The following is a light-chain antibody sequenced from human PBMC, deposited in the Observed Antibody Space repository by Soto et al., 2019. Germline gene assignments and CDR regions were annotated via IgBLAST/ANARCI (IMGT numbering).Light chain of an antibody. V-gene: IGKV3-11*01. CDR3: QHRSNSEIT. CDR1: QSVSSY. Sequence: EIVLTQSPATLTLSPGERATLSCRASQSVSSYLAWYQHKPGQAPRLLIYDASNRATGIPARFSASGSGTDFTLTISSLEPEDFAVYYCQHRSNSEITFGPGTKVDIK. J-gene: IGKJ3*01. CDR2: DAS.